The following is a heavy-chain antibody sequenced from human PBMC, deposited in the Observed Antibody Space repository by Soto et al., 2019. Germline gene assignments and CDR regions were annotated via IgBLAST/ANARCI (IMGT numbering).Heavy chain of an antibody. D-gene: IGHD6-19*01. CDR3: ARRSSGWYFDY. Sequence: EVQLLESGGGLVQPGGSLSLSCAASGFTFSSYAMSWVRQAPGKGLEWLSAISGSGGSTYYADSVKGRITISRDNSKNTLYLQMNSLRAEDTAVYYCARRSSGWYFDYWGQGTLVTVSS. V-gene: IGHV3-23*01. J-gene: IGHJ4*02. CDR1: GFTFSSYA. CDR2: ISGSGGST.